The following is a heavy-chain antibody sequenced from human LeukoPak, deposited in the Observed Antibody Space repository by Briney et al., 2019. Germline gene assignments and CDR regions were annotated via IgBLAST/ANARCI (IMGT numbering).Heavy chain of an antibody. CDR2: INAGDGNT. Sequence: GASVKVSCKASGYTFSSYAISWVRQAPGQRLEWMGWINAGDGNTKYSQKFQGRITITRDTSASTAYMELSSLRSEDTAVYYCARDRQLGYCSGGSCHSLFDYWGQGTLVTVSS. D-gene: IGHD2-15*01. J-gene: IGHJ4*02. V-gene: IGHV1-3*01. CDR1: GYTFSSYA. CDR3: ARDRQLGYCSGGSCHSLFDY.